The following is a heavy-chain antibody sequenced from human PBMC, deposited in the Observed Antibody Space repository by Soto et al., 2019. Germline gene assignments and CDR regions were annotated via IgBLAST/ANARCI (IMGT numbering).Heavy chain of an antibody. CDR2: IYPSDSDT. D-gene: IGHD2-15*01. Sequence: GESLKISCQVSGYTFTIYWIGWVRQMPGKGLEWMGIIYPSDSDTRYSPSFQGQVTISADQSINTAYLQWDSLKASDTAIYYCARPANSVADHFDLWGQGTPVTVSS. J-gene: IGHJ4*02. V-gene: IGHV5-51*01. CDR3: ARPANSVADHFDL. CDR1: GYTFTIYW.